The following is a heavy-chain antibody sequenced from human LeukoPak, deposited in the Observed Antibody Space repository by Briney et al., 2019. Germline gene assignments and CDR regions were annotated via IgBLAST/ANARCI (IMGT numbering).Heavy chain of an antibody. Sequence: PSETLSLTCAVYGGSFSGYYWSWIRQPPGKGLEWIGEINHSGSTNYNPSLKSRVAISVDTSKNQFSLKLSSVTAADTAVYYCAREDIVVVTAQFDPWGQGTLVTVSS. J-gene: IGHJ5*02. D-gene: IGHD2-21*02. CDR2: INHSGST. CDR3: AREDIVVVTAQFDP. CDR1: GGSFSGYY. V-gene: IGHV4-34*01.